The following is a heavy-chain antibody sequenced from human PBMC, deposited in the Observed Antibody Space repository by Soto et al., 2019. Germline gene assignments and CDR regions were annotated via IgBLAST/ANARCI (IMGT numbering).Heavy chain of an antibody. D-gene: IGHD6-19*01. CDR3: AKISVAGTFDY. Sequence: GGSLRLSCAASGFTFSSYAMSWVRQAPGKGLEWVSLISWDGGSTYYADSVKGRFTISRDNSKNSLYLQMNSLRTEDTALYYCAKISVAGTFDYWGQGTLVTVSS. V-gene: IGHV3-43*01. CDR1: GFTFSSYA. J-gene: IGHJ4*02. CDR2: ISWDGGST.